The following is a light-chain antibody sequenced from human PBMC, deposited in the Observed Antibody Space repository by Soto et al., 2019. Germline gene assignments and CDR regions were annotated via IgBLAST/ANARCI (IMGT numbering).Light chain of an antibody. V-gene: IGLV1-44*01. Sequence: QSVLTQPPSASGTPGKRVTISYPGCSSNIGTNTVSWYQHLPGTAPKLLIYGNNQQPSGVPDRFSGSKSGTSASLAISGLQSDDEADYYCAARDDSLNGYVCGTGTKVTVL. J-gene: IGLJ1*01. CDR3: AARDDSLNGYV. CDR2: GNN. CDR1: SSNIGTNT.